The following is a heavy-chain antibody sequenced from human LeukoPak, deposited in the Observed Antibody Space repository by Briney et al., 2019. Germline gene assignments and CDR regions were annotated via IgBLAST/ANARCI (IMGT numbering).Heavy chain of an antibody. CDR3: AAWELRGGYYFDY. J-gene: IGHJ4*02. V-gene: IGHV4-34*01. D-gene: IGHD1-26*01. CDR2: INHSGST. Sequence: SETLSLTCAVYGGSFSGYYWSWIRQPPGKGLEWIGEINHSGSTNYNPSLKSRVTISVDTSKNQFSLKLSSVTAAGTAVYYCAAWELRGGYYFDYWGQGTLVTVSS. CDR1: GGSFSGYY.